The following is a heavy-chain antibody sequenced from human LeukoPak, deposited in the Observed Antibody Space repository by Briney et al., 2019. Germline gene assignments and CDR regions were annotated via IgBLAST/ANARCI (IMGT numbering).Heavy chain of an antibody. CDR2: IFYSGST. CDR3: ARAPGYSSSWLDP. D-gene: IGHD6-13*01. Sequence: SETLSLTCTVSGGSISSSNYYWGWIRQPPGKGLEWIGNIFYSGSTYYSPSLKSRVTISLDTSRNQFSLKLSSVTAADTAVYYCARAPGYSSSWLDPWGQGTLVTVSS. J-gene: IGHJ5*02. V-gene: IGHV4-39*01. CDR1: GGSISSSNYY.